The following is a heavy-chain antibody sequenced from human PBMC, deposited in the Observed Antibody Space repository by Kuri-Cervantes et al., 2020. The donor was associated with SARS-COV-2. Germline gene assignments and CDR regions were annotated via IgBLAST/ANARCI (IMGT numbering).Heavy chain of an antibody. CDR1: GGSINSYY. CDR2: TNHSGST. D-gene: IGHD2-2*01. J-gene: IGHJ4*02. Sequence: SETLSLTCTVSGGSINSYYWSWIRQPPGKGLEWIGETNHSGSTNYNPSLKSRVTISVDTSKNQFSLKLSSVTAADTAVYYCARGYCSSTSCYLHYFDYWGQGTLVTVSS. CDR3: ARGYCSSTSCYLHYFDY. V-gene: IGHV4-34*01.